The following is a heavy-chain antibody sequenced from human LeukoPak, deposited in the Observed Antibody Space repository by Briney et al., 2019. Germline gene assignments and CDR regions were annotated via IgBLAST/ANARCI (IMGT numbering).Heavy chain of an antibody. CDR3: AKDYDYGDYLAEYFQH. CDR1: GFTFSSYA. CDR2: ISGSGGST. D-gene: IGHD4-17*01. J-gene: IGHJ1*01. V-gene: IGHV3-23*01. Sequence: GGSLRLSCAASGFTFSSYAMSWVRQAPGKGLEWVSAISGSGGSTYYADSVKGRFTISRDNSKNTLYLQMHSLRAEDTAVYYCAKDYDYGDYLAEYFQHWGQGTLVTVSS.